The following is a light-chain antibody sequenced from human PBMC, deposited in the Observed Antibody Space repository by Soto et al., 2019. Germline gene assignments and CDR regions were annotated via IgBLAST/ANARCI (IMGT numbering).Light chain of an antibody. CDR3: SSYAGSNILV. CDR2: EVT. Sequence: QSVLTQPPSASGSPGQSVTISCTGTSSDVGAYNSVSWYQQHPGKAPKLMIYEVTKRPSGVPDRFSGSKSGNTPSLTVSGLQAEDEADYYCSSYAGSNILVFGTGTKVTV. CDR1: SSDVGAYNS. J-gene: IGLJ1*01. V-gene: IGLV2-8*01.